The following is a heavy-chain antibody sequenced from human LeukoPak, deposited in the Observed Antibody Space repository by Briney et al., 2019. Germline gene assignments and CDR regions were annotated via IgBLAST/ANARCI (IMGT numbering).Heavy chain of an antibody. Sequence: GGSLRLSCEVPGFTFSDHYMSWIRQAPGKRLEWVSYISSGSTYTNYADSVEGRFTISRDNAKNSLYLQMNSLRAEDTAVYYCARGDYGGDYFDYWGQGTLVTVSS. CDR2: ISSGSTYT. J-gene: IGHJ4*02. D-gene: IGHD4-23*01. V-gene: IGHV3-11*05. CDR3: ARGDYGGDYFDY. CDR1: GFTFSDHY.